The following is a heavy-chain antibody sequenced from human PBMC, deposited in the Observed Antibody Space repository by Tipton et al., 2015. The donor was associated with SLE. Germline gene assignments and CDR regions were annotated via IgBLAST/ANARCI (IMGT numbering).Heavy chain of an antibody. CDR2: INHSGST. V-gene: IGHV4-34*01. CDR3: AREGAGGSY. J-gene: IGHJ4*02. D-gene: IGHD1-26*01. CDR1: GFTFSSYS. Sequence: LRLSCAASGFTFSSYSMNWVRQPPGKGLEWIGEINHSGSTNYNPSLKSRVTISVDTSKNQFSLKLSSVTAADTAVYYCAREGAGGSYWGQGTLVTVSS.